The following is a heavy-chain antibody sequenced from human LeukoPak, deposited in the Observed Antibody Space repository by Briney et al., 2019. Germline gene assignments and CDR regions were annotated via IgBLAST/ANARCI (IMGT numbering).Heavy chain of an antibody. CDR1: GGSISSYY. CDR3: ARQPHGTAAFDT. CDR2: IYLSRNT. D-gene: IGHD1-26*01. V-gene: IGHV4-59*08. Sequence: SETLSLTCTVSGGSISSYYWSWIRESPGQGLERIVYIYLSRNTTYHPSIKGRVTISVDTSKSQLSIKLPSVPAAGTAIYYRARQPHGTAAFDTWGQRKIVTVSS. J-gene: IGHJ3*02.